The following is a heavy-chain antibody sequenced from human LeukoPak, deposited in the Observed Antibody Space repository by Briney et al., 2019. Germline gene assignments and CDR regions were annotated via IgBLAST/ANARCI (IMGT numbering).Heavy chain of an antibody. CDR1: GFTFSGYY. D-gene: IGHD1-26*01. Sequence: GGSLRLSCAASGFTFSGYYMSWIRQAPGKGLEWVSYISSSGSTIYYADSVKGRFTISRDNAKNSLYLQMNSLRAEDTAVYYCARAPKFRLVGVPKGPFDPWGQGSLVTVSS. CDR2: ISSSGSTI. V-gene: IGHV3-11*01. J-gene: IGHJ5*02. CDR3: ARAPKFRLVGVPKGPFDP.